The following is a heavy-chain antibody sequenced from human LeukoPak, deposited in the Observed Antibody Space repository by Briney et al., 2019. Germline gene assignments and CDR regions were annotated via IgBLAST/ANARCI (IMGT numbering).Heavy chain of an antibody. CDR2: ISGSGGST. Sequence: GGSLRLSCAASGLSFSSYWMHWVRQAPGKGLEWVSTISGSGGSTYYADSMKGRFTISRDNSKNTLYLQMNSLRAEDTAVYYCAKDLEDIVATRSASDYWGQGTLVTVSS. J-gene: IGHJ4*02. V-gene: IGHV3-23*01. CDR1: GLSFSSYW. D-gene: IGHD5-12*01. CDR3: AKDLEDIVATRSASDY.